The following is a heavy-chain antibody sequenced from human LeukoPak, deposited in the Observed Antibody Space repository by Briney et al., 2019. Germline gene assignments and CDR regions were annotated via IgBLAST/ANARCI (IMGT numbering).Heavy chain of an antibody. CDR2: INPSGGST. D-gene: IGHD3-22*01. CDR3: AREVKYYDSSGYPDY. CDR1: GYTFTSYY. J-gene: IGHJ4*02. Sequence: GASVKVSCKASGYTFTSYYMHWVRQAPGQGLEWMGIINPSGGSTSYAQKFQGRVTMTRDTSTSTVYMELSSLRSEDTAVYYCAREVKYYDSSGYPDYWGQGTLVTVSS. V-gene: IGHV1-46*01.